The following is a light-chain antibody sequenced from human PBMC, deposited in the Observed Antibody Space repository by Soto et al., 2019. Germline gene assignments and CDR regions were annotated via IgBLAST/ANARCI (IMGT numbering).Light chain of an antibody. Sequence: DIQMTQSPSSVSASVGGRVTITCRASQAISTNLAWYQQKPGKAPKLLIYAASSLQSGVPPRFSGSGSGTDFTLTISSLQPEDFAIYHCLQANRVPLSFGQGTRLEIK. J-gene: IGKJ5*01. CDR2: AAS. V-gene: IGKV1-12*01. CDR3: LQANRVPLS. CDR1: QAISTN.